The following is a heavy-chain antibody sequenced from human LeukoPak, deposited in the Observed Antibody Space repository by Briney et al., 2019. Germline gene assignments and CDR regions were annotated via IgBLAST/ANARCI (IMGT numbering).Heavy chain of an antibody. Sequence: GGSLRLSCAASGFTFSSYGMHWVRQAPGKGLEWVAFIRYDGSNKYYADSVKGRFTISRDNSKNTLYLQMNSLRAEDTAVYYCAKDGTKAYYYDSSGYHDAFDIWGQGTMVTVSS. D-gene: IGHD3-22*01. CDR1: GFTFSSYG. J-gene: IGHJ3*02. CDR3: AKDGTKAYYYDSSGYHDAFDI. CDR2: IRYDGSNK. V-gene: IGHV3-30*02.